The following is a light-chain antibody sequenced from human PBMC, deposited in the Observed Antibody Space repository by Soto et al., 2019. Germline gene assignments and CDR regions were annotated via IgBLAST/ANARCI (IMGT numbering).Light chain of an antibody. V-gene: IGKV3-20*01. Sequence: EIVLTQSPGTLSLPPGEGATLSCRASQSVSSSYLAWYQQKPGQAPRLLIYGASNRATGIPDRFSGSGSGTDFTLTISRLEPEDFAVYYCQQYGSSGTCGQGTKVDIK. CDR2: GAS. J-gene: IGKJ1*01. CDR3: QQYGSSGT. CDR1: QSVSSSY.